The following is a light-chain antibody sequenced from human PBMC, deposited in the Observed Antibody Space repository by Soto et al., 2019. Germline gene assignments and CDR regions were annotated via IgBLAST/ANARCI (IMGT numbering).Light chain of an antibody. Sequence: DIQMTQSPSSLPASVGDRVTITCRARQSISRDLNWYQQKLGKGPKLLIYATSSLQSGVPSRFSGSGSGTDFTLTISSLQPADFATYYCQQSYSTPLTFGGGTKVEIK. CDR1: QSISRD. J-gene: IGKJ4*01. V-gene: IGKV1-39*01. CDR3: QQSYSTPLT. CDR2: ATS.